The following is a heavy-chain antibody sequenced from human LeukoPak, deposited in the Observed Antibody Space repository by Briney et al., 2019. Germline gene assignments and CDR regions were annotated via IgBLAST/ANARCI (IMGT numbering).Heavy chain of an antibody. D-gene: IGHD6-13*01. CDR1: GHSVSIDSAA. J-gene: IGHJ4*02. V-gene: IGHV6-1*01. Sequence: SQTLSLTCAISGHSVSIDSAAWNWIRKSPSRGLEWLGRTYYRSKWYSDYAVSVKSRLTINPDTSKNRFSLQLNSVTPEDAAVYYCARSFGYAAARQFDYWGQGTLVTVSS. CDR2: TYYRSKWYS. CDR3: ARSFGYAAARQFDY.